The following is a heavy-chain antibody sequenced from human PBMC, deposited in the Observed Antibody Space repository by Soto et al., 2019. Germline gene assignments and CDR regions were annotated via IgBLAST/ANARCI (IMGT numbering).Heavy chain of an antibody. D-gene: IGHD3-3*02. CDR2: IYWSGDE. CDR3: ARGLATFPVFAFDI. V-gene: IGHV2-5*01. CDR1: GFSLSTSGVG. J-gene: IGHJ3*02. Sequence: QGTLKESGPTLVNPTQPLTLTCSFSGFSLSTSGVGVGWIRQSPGKALEWLALIYWSGDEHYRPSLKSRLSIIKDTSKNHVVLIMTDMDPVDTATYYCARGLATFPVFAFDIWGQGTMVTVSS.